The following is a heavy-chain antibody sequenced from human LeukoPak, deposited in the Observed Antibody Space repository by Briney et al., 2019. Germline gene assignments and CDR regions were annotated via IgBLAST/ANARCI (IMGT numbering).Heavy chain of an antibody. J-gene: IGHJ3*02. D-gene: IGHD2-21*02. CDR3: ARDHPWVVVVTATPGPDAFDI. CDR1: GSSFDDYG. CDR2: ISSSSSTI. Sequence: PGGSLRLSCAASGSSFDDYGMSWVRQAPGKGLEWVSYISSSSSTIYYADSVKGRFTISRDNAKNSLYLQMNSLRAEDTAVYYCARDHPWVVVVTATPGPDAFDIWGQGTMVTVSS. V-gene: IGHV3-48*01.